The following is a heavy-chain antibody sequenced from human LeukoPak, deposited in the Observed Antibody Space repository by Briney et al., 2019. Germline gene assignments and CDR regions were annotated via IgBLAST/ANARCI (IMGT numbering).Heavy chain of an antibody. CDR3: ARLRYYYDSSGYYFDY. CDR1: GYSFTSYR. V-gene: IGHV5-51*01. CDR2: IYPDDSDI. Sequence: GESLKISCKGSGYSFTSYRIGWVRQMPGKGLEWMGIIYPDDSDIRYSPSFQGQVTISADKSISTAYLQWSSLKASDTAMYYCARLRYYYDSSGYYFDYWGQGTLVTVSS. J-gene: IGHJ4*02. D-gene: IGHD3-22*01.